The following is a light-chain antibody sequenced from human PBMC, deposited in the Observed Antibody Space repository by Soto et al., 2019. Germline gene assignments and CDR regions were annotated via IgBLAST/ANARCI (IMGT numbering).Light chain of an antibody. CDR3: QQYGTSRA. V-gene: IGKV3-20*01. J-gene: IGKJ1*01. Sequence: EIVLTQSPGTLSLSPGEKATLSCRASQSVSSNYLAWYQQKSGQAPRLLIYATSSRAAGIPDRFSGSGSGTDFTLTISRLDPEDFAVYYFQQYGTSRAFGQGTKVEIK. CDR1: QSVSSNY. CDR2: ATS.